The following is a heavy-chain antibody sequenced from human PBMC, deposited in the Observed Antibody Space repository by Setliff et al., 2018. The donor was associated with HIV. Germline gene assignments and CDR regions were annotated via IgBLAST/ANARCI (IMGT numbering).Heavy chain of an antibody. CDR3: AKGPWSGELFINDGFDI. D-gene: IGHD3-10*01. CDR2: ITGYNSTI. J-gene: IGHJ3*02. V-gene: IGHV3-48*01. CDR1: GFTFSSYG. Sequence: PGGSLRLSCAASGFTFSSYGMNWVRQAPGKGLEWVSYITGYNSTIDYADSVKGRFTISRDNAKKSLYLQMNSLRAEDTAVYYCAKGPWSGELFINDGFDIWGQGTMVTVSS.